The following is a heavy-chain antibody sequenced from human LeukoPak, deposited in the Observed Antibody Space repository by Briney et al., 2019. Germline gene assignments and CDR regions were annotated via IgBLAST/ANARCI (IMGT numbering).Heavy chain of an antibody. CDR1: GFTVSSNY. CDR2: IYSGGST. CDR3: ASEPREKNYYGSGSTPVGFDY. Sequence: GGSLRLSCAASGFTVSSNYMSWVRQAPGKGLEWVSVIYSGGSTYYADSVKGRFTISRDNSKNTLYLQMNSLRAEDTAVYYCASEPREKNYYGSGSTPVGFDYWGQGTLVTVSS. V-gene: IGHV3-53*01. J-gene: IGHJ4*02. D-gene: IGHD3-10*01.